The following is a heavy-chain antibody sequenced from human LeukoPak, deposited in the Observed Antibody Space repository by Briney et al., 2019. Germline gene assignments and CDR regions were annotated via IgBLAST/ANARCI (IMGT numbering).Heavy chain of an antibody. D-gene: IGHD1-20*01. V-gene: IGHV3-23*01. CDR3: AKDRARDNWNDYFDY. Sequence: GGSLRLSCAASGFTFSSYAMSWVRQAPGKGLEWVSAISGSGGSTYYADSVKGRFTISRDNSKNSLYLQMNSLRTEDTALYYCAKDRARDNWNDYFDYWGQGTLVTVSS. CDR1: GFTFSSYA. CDR2: ISGSGGST. J-gene: IGHJ4*02.